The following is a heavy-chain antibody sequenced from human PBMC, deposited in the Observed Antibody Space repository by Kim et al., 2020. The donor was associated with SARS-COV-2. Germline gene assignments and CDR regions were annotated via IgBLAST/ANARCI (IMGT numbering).Heavy chain of an antibody. Sequence: SETLSLTCAVYGGSFNGYYWSWIRQPPGKGLEWIGEINHSGSTNYNPSLKSRVTISVDTSKNQFSLKLSSVTAADTAVYYCAGGFYRASGYWGQGTLVTV. V-gene: IGHV4-34*01. D-gene: IGHD3-16*02. J-gene: IGHJ4*02. CDR2: INHSGST. CDR3: AGGFYRASGY. CDR1: GGSFNGYY.